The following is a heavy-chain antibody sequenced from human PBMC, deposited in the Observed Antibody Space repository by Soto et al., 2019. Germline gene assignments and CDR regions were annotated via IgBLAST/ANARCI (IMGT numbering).Heavy chain of an antibody. Sequence: QVQLVQSGAEVKKPGSSVKVSCKASGGTFSNYTISWVRQAPGQGLEWMGRIIPILGIANYAQKFQGRVTITADKSTSTAYMELSSLRSEDTAVYYCARQERGSSWYMDVWGQGTTVTVSS. CDR1: GGTFSNYT. CDR3: ARQERGSSWYMDV. CDR2: IIPILGIA. J-gene: IGHJ6*03. D-gene: IGHD6-13*01. V-gene: IGHV1-69*02.